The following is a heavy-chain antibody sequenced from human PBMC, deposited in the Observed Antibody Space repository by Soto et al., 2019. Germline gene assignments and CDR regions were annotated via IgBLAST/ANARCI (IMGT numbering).Heavy chain of an antibody. D-gene: IGHD2-15*01. CDR3: AHPRGFGVFDAYDI. CDR2: ISNSGGTI. J-gene: IGHJ3*02. CDR1: GFTFSTYA. V-gene: IGHV3-23*01. Sequence: EGQLLESGGGLVQPGGSLRLSCAASGFTFSTYAMSWVRQAPGKGLEWVSAISNSGGTIYYADSVQGRFTISRDNSLNTLFLQIHGLRIEDTAVYYCAHPRGFGVFDAYDIWGQGTMVTVSS.